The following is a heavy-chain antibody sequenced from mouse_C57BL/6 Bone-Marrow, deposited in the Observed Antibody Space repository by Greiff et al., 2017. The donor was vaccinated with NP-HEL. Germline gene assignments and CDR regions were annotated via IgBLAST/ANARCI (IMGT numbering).Heavy chain of an antibody. CDR2: LDPEDGAT. V-gene: IGHV14-2*01. D-gene: IGHD6-2*01. CDR3: ALSSLDY. Sequence: VQLQQSGAELVKPGASVKLSCTASGFNIKDYYMHWVKQRTEQGLKWIGRLDPEDGATKSAPKFQGKATITADTSSNTAYLQLSSLTSEDTAVYYCALSSLDYWGQGTTLTVSS. J-gene: IGHJ2*01. CDR1: GFNIKDYY.